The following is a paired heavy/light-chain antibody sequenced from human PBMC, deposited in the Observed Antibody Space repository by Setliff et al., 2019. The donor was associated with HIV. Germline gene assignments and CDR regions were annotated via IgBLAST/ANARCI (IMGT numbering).Heavy chain of an antibody. CDR3: ARGLKDTVVVPPAIVLFNWFDP. Sequence: QVQLQQWGAGLLKPSETLSLTCAVYGGSFSGYYWSWIRQSPEKGLEWIGEISHSEWIKYNPSLKSRVSISRDTSRNQFSLKLTNVTVADTAIYYCARGLKDTVVVPPAIVLFNWFDPWGQGTLVTVSS. V-gene: IGHV4-34*02. D-gene: IGHD2-2*02. CDR1: GGSFSGYY. J-gene: IGHJ5*02. CDR2: ISHSEWI.
Light chain of an antibody. J-gene: IGKJ4*01. CDR1: QSIDNW. CDR3: QQYNSYPT. V-gene: IGKV1-5*03. Sequence: DIQMTQSPSTLSASVGDRVNITCRASQSIDNWLAWYQQKPGKAPKLLISEASILESGVPSRFSGSESGTEFTLTINSLQPDDFATYYCQQYNSYPTFGGGTKVEIK. CDR2: EAS.